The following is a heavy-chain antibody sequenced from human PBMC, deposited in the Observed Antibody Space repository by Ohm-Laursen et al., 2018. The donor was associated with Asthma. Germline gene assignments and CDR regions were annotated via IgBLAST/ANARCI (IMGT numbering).Heavy chain of an antibody. CDR1: GGTFSSYA. CDR3: ARDPDDFRNPLNPGDYYYYGMDV. Sequence: GASVKVSCKASGGTFSSYAISWVRQAPGQGLEWMGGIIPIFGTANYAQKFQGRVTITADESTSTAYMELSSLRSEDTAVYYCARDPDDFRNPLNPGDYYYYGMDVWGQGTTVTVSS. D-gene: IGHD3/OR15-3a*01. V-gene: IGHV1-69*13. CDR2: IIPIFGTA. J-gene: IGHJ6*02.